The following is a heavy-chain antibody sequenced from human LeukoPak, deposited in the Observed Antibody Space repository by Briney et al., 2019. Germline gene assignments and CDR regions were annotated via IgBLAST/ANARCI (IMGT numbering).Heavy chain of an antibody. CDR2: IYYSGST. D-gene: IGHD5-12*01. V-gene: IGHV4-59*11. Sequence: PSETLSLTCTVSGGSISSHYWSWIRQPPGKGLEWIGYIYYSGSTNYNPSLKSRVTISVDTSKNQFSLKLSSVTAADTAVYYCARAPSEWLRFIWFDPWGQGTLVTVSS. CDR3: ARAPSEWLRFIWFDP. CDR1: GGSISSHY. J-gene: IGHJ5*02.